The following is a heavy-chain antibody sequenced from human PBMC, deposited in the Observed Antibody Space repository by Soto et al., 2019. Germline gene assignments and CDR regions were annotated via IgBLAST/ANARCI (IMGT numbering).Heavy chain of an antibody. D-gene: IGHD2-8*01. CDR1: GGSISTYY. V-gene: IGHV4-59*08. J-gene: IGHJ4*02. CDR3: ARGGHCTNGVCSALDY. Sequence: SETLSLTCTVSGGSISTYYWNWIRQPPGKGLEWIRYIYYGGSANYNPSLKSRVTISVDTSKKQFSLKLSSVTAADTAVYYCARGGHCTNGVCSALDYWGQGTLVTVS. CDR2: IYYGGSA.